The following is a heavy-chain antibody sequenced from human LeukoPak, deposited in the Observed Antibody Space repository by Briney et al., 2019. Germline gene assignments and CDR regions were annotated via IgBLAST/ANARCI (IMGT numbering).Heavy chain of an antibody. J-gene: IGHJ4*02. D-gene: IGHD6-13*01. CDR2: IYYSGST. Sequence: SETLPLTCTVSGGSISSYYWSWIRQPPGKGLESIGYIYYSGSTNYNPSLKSRVTISVDTSKNQFSLKLSSVTAADTAVYYCAREIAAAGTTKYYFDYWGQGTLVTVSS. V-gene: IGHV4-59*01. CDR1: GGSISSYY. CDR3: AREIAAAGTTKYYFDY.